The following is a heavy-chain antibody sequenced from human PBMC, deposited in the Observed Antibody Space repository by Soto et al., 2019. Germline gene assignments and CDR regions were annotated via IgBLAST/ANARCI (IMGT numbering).Heavy chain of an antibody. D-gene: IGHD3-10*01. V-gene: IGHV3-23*01. CDR3: AKELRITMVRGVYHDAFDI. CDR1: GFTFSSYA. Sequence: GGSLRLSCAASGFTFSSYAMSWVRQAPGKGLEWVSAISGSGGSTYYADSVKGRFTISRDNSKNTLYLQMNSLRAEDTAVYYCAKELRITMVRGVYHDAFDIWGQGTMVTVSS. CDR2: ISGSGGST. J-gene: IGHJ3*02.